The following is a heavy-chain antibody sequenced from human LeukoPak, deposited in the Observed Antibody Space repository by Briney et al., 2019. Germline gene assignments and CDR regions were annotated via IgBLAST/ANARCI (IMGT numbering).Heavy chain of an antibody. CDR1: GGSISSSSYY. V-gene: IGHV4-39*07. D-gene: IGHD1-26*01. J-gene: IGHJ4*02. CDR2: IYYSGST. Sequence: SETLSLTCTVSGGSISSSSYYWGWIRQPPGKGLECLGSIYYSGSTYYNPSLKSRVSISIDTSKNQFSLKLSSVTAADTAVYYCARFNSGSYQHYCDYWGQGPRVTVSS. CDR3: ARFNSGSYQHYCDY.